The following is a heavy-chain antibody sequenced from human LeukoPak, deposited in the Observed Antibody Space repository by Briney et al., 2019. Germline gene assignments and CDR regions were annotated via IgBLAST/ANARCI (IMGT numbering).Heavy chain of an antibody. D-gene: IGHD3-16*01. CDR2: ISGSGGST. J-gene: IGHJ4*02. Sequence: GGSLRLSCAASGFTFSSYAMSWVRQAPGKGLEWVSVISGSGGSTYYADSVKGRFTISRDNAKNSLYLQMNSLRAEDTALYYCARASHGAWDFDYWGQGTLVTVSS. V-gene: IGHV3-23*01. CDR3: ARASHGAWDFDY. CDR1: GFTFSSYA.